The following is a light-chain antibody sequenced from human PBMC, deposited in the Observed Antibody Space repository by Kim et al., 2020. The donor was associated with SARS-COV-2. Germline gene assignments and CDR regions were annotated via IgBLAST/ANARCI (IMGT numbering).Light chain of an antibody. Sequence: SFPISFTGAASTVGAYDFVSWYQVHPDKAPNLLTYRVTKRPSGVSDRFSGSKSGTTASLTISGLRSENEANYYCTSYGGSSSLLFGGGTQLTVL. CDR3: TSYGGSSSLL. V-gene: IGLV2-14*03. J-gene: IGLJ3*02. CDR2: RVT. CDR1: ASTVGAYDF.